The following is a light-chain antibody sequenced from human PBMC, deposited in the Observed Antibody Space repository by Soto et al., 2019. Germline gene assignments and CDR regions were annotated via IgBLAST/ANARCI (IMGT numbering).Light chain of an antibody. CDR2: DVN. Sequence: QSALTQPASVSGSPGQSITISCTGTSSDVGGYNYVSWYQQHPGKAPKLMIYDVNNRPSGVSNRFSGSKSCNTASLTIAGLQAEDEAEYYCSSYTSSSTYVFGTGTKLTVL. J-gene: IGLJ1*01. CDR3: SSYTSSSTYV. V-gene: IGLV2-14*01. CDR1: SSDVGGYNY.